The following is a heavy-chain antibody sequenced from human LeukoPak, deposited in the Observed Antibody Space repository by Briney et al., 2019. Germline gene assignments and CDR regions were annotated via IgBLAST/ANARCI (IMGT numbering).Heavy chain of an antibody. CDR3: ARRGQQLDFDY. V-gene: IGHV1-2*06. CDR2: INPNSGGT. CDR1: GYTFTGYY. D-gene: IGHD6-13*01. J-gene: IGHJ4*02. Sequence: GASVKVSCKASGYTFTGYYMHWVRQAPGQGLEWMGRINPNSGGTNYAQKFQGRVAMTRDTSISTAYLELRRLTSDDTAVYYCARRGQQLDFDYWGQGTLVTVSS.